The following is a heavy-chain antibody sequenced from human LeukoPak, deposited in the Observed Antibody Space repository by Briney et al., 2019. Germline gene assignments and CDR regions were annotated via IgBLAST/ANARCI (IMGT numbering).Heavy chain of an antibody. CDR2: ISYDGSNK. CDR1: GFTFSSYA. Sequence: GRSLRLSCAASGFTFSSYAIHWVRQAPGKGLEWVAVISYDGSNKYYADSVKGRFTISRDNSKNTLYLQMNSLRAEDTAVYYCARDDIVVVPAAMGAYYYYGMDVWGQGTTVTVSS. CDR3: ARDDIVVVPAAMGAYYYYGMDV. D-gene: IGHD2-2*01. J-gene: IGHJ6*02. V-gene: IGHV3-30-3*01.